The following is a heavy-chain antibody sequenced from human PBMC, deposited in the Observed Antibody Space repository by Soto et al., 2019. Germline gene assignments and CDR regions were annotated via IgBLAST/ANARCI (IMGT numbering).Heavy chain of an antibody. V-gene: IGHV1-69*06. Sequence: GASVKVSCKASGGTFSSYSISWVLQAPGQGLEWMGGIIPIFGTANYAQKFQDRVTITADKSTSTAYMELSSLRSEDTAVYYCAREGLVVPAAPYYYYYGMDVWGQGTTVTVSS. J-gene: IGHJ6*02. CDR1: GGTFSSYS. CDR2: IIPIFGTA. D-gene: IGHD2-2*01. CDR3: AREGLVVPAAPYYYYYGMDV.